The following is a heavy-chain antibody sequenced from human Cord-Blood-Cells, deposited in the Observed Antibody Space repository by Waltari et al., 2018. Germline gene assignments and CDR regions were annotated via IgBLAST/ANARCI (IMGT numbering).Heavy chain of an antibody. CDR3: VKSPVYGSGRSY. Sequence: EVQLLESGGGLVQPGGSLRLSCAASGFTFSSYAMSWVRQAPGKGLGWVSAIRGSGGSTYYADSVKGRFTISRDNSKNTLYLQMNSLRAEDTAVYYCVKSPVYGSGRSYWGQGTLVTVSS. V-gene: IGHV3-23*01. J-gene: IGHJ4*02. CDR2: IRGSGGST. D-gene: IGHD3-10*01. CDR1: GFTFSSYA.